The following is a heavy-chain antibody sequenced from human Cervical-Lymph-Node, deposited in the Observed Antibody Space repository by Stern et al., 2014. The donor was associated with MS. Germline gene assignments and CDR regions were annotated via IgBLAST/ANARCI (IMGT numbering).Heavy chain of an antibody. CDR3: ARGIAVAGTKFPSDY. CDR1: GYTFTGYG. CDR2: FSAYNGDT. J-gene: IGHJ4*02. V-gene: IGHV1-18*04. D-gene: IGHD6-19*01. Sequence: QVQLVQSGAEVKKPGASGKVSCKASGYTFTGYGVSWVRQAPGQGLEWLGWFSAYNGDTSYAQNLQGRVTMTTDTSTSTAYMELRSLTSDDTAVYYCARGIAVAGTKFPSDYWGQGTLVTVSS.